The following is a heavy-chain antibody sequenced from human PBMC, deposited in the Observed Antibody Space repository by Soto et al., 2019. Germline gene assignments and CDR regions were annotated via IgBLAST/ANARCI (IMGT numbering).Heavy chain of an antibody. V-gene: IGHV3-23*01. Sequence: VQLLESGGGFVPPGGSLRLSCAASGFIFSDYAMTWVRQAPGKGLEWVSAISGSGGKTYYADSVKGRFTISRDSSQNMMLLQMSGLRAEDTAIYYCVKGMNYYYYYMDVWGNGTTVTVSS. J-gene: IGHJ6*03. CDR2: ISGSGGKT. CDR3: VKGMNYYYYYMDV. CDR1: GFIFSDYA.